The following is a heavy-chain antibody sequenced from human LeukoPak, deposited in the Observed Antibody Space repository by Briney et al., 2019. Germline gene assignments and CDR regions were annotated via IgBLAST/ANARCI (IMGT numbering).Heavy chain of an antibody. CDR1: GFTFSDYY. Sequence: GGSLRLSCAASGFTFSDYYMSWIRQAPGKGLEWVSYISSSGSTIYYADSVKGRFTISRDNAKNSLYLQMNSLRAEDTAVYYCGRLALTPWYFDLWGRGTLVTVSS. J-gene: IGHJ2*01. CDR3: GRLALTPWYFDL. CDR2: ISSSGSTI. D-gene: IGHD5-12*01. V-gene: IGHV3-11*01.